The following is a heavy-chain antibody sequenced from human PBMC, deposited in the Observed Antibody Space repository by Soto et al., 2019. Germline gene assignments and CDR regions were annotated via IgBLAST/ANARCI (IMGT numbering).Heavy chain of an antibody. CDR2: MSPNSGNT. CDR3: ARGVDSSVWFDP. CDR1: GYTFTSYD. D-gene: IGHD6-25*01. J-gene: IGHJ5*02. Sequence: EASVKVSCKASGYTFTSYDINWVRQATGQGLEWMGWMSPNSGNTGYAQKFQGRVTMTRNTSISTAYMELSSLRSEDTAVYYCARGVDSSVWFDPWGQGTLVTVSS. V-gene: IGHV1-8*01.